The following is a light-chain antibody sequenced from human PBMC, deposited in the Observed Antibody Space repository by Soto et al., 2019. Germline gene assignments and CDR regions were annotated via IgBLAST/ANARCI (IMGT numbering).Light chain of an antibody. CDR2: KAS. CDR1: QSIRSW. Sequence: DLQMTQSPSTLSASVGDRVTITCRASQSIRSWLAWYQQKPGEAPKLLIHKASTLQSGVPSRVSGSGSGTGFTLTVRSLQADDLATCFCQRYSTSPYTFGQGTQLEIK. J-gene: IGKJ2*01. V-gene: IGKV1-5*03. CDR3: QRYSTSPYT.